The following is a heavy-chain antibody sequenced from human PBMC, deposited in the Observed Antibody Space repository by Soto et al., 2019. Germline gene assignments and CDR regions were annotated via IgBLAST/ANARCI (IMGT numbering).Heavy chain of an antibody. Sequence: EVQLVESGGGLVQPGGSLRLSCEASGFTFSSHWRHWVRQAPGKGLVWISRIKFDASTVNYAASVKGRFTMSRDNAKNTVYLQMNSPSAEATALYYGARGASGRFYFDYWGQGTVVTVSS. CDR3: ARGASGRFYFDY. CDR1: GFTFSSHW. J-gene: IGHJ4*02. CDR2: IKFDASTV. V-gene: IGHV3-74*01. D-gene: IGHD3-10*01.